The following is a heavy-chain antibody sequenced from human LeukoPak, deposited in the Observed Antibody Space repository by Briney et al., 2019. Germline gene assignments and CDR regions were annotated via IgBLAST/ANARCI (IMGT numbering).Heavy chain of an antibody. V-gene: IGHV1-69*05. CDR3: ARKGRVLDYYDSSGSADNWFDP. J-gene: IGHJ5*02. CDR2: IIPIFGTA. Sequence: ASVKVSCKASGGNLSSQGISWVRQAPGQGLEWMGGIIPIFGTANYAQKFQGRVTITTDESTSTAYMELSSLRSEDTAVYYCARKGRVLDYYDSSGSADNWFDPWGQGTLVTVSS. CDR1: GGNLSSQG. D-gene: IGHD3-22*01.